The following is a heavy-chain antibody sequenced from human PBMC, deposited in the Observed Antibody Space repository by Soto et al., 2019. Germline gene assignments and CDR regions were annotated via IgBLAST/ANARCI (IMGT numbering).Heavy chain of an antibody. CDR3: ARDLRDCSSTLCYYYFHY. D-gene: IGHD2-2*01. J-gene: IGHJ4*02. Sequence: ASVKVSCKASGYSFTAYNIHWVRQAPGQGLEWMGWINPSSGDTKYAQKFQGWVTMTRDTSISTAYLELSRLRSDDSAMYYCARDLRDCSSTLCYYYFHYWGQGALVTVSS. V-gene: IGHV1-2*04. CDR2: INPSSGDT. CDR1: GYSFTAYN.